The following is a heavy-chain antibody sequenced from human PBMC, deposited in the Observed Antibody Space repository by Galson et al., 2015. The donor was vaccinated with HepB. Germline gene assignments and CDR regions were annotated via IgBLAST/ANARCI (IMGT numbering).Heavy chain of an antibody. CDR2: ISSSSSSYT. J-gene: IGHJ4*02. Sequence: SLRLSCAASGFTFSDYYMSWIRQAPGKGLEWVSYISSSSSSYTNYADSVKGRFTISRDNAKNSLYLQMNSLRAEDTAVYYCARDSLPNSSGWYGVFDYWGQGTLVAVSS. CDR3: ARDSLPNSSGWYGVFDY. D-gene: IGHD6-19*01. CDR1: GFTFSDYY. V-gene: IGHV3-11*05.